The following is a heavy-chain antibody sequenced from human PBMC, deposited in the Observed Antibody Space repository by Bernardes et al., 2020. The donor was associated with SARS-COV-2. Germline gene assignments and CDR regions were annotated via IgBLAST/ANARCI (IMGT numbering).Heavy chain of an antibody. V-gene: IGHV6-1*01. CDR2: TYYRSKWYN. CDR3: ARDPAGDIGFDI. Sequence: SQTLSLTCAISGDSVSSNSAAWNWIRQSPSRGLEWLGRTYYRSKWYNNYAVSVKSRIIINPDTFKNQFSLQLNSVTPEDTALYYCARDPAGDIGFDIWGQGTMVTVSS. D-gene: IGHD2-15*01. CDR1: GDSVSSNSAA. J-gene: IGHJ3*02.